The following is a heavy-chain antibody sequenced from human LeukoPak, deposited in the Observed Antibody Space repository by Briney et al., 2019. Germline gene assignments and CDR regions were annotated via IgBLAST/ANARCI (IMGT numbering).Heavy chain of an antibody. D-gene: IGHD3-22*01. CDR2: INPNSGGT. CDR3: ARDYYDSSGYRDY. Sequence: ASVNVSCTASGYTFGGYYMHWVRQAPGQGLEWMGWINPNSGGTNYAQKFQGRVTMTRDTSISTAYMELSRLRSDDTAVYYCARDYYDSSGYRDYWGQGTLVTVSS. CDR1: GYTFGGYY. J-gene: IGHJ4*02. V-gene: IGHV1-2*02.